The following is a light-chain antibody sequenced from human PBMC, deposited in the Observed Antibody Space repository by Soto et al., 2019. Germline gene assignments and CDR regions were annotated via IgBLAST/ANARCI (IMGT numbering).Light chain of an antibody. Sequence: DIEMTQSPSSLSASVGDTVTITCRASQGISNYLAWYQQKPGQVPNLLIYAASTLQSGVPSRFSGSGSGTDFTLTISSLQPEDVATYYCQKYNNAPRTFGQGTKVEI. V-gene: IGKV1-27*01. CDR1: QGISNY. J-gene: IGKJ1*01. CDR2: AAS. CDR3: QKYNNAPRT.